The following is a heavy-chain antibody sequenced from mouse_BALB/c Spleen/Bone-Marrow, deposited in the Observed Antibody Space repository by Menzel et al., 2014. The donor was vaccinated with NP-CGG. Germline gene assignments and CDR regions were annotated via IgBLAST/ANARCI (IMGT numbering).Heavy chain of an antibody. CDR3: ASRGDYSYSMDY. CDR2: IYPGDGDT. D-gene: IGHD1-1*01. CDR1: GYAFSNYW. Sequence: QVQLQQSGAELVRPGSSVKISCKASGYAFSNYWMNWMKQRPGQGLEWVGQIYPGDGDTSYNGEFKGKATLTADKSSNTAYMQLSSLTSEDSAVYFCASRGDYSYSMDYWGQGTSVAVSS. J-gene: IGHJ4*01. V-gene: IGHV1-80*01.